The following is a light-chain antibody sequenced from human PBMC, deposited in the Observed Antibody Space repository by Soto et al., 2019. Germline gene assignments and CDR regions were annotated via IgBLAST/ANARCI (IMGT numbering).Light chain of an antibody. CDR3: SSYTTSTTVV. Sequence: QSLLTHSASVFGSPGQSITFSCTGTSSDVGGYNFVSWYQQHPGKAPKLMIYEVSSRPSGVSNRFSGSTASLTISGLQPEDEADYYCSSYTTSTTVVFGTGTKVTVL. J-gene: IGLJ1*01. CDR2: EVS. V-gene: IGLV2-14*03. CDR1: SSDVGGYNF.